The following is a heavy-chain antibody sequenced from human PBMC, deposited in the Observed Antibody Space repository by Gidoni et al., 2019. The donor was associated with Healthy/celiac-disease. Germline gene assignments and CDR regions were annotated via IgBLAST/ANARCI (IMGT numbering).Heavy chain of an antibody. V-gene: IGHV1-3*01. CDR1: GYTFTSYA. CDR3: ARDGRYCSSTSCYRWWPPYAFDI. Sequence: QVQLVQSGAEVKKPGASVTVSCKASGYTFTSYAMHWVRQAPGQRLEWMGWINAGNGNTKYSQKFQGRVTITRDTSASTAYMELSSLRSEDTAVYYCARDGRYCSSTSCYRWWPPYAFDIWGQGTMVTVSS. CDR2: INAGNGNT. D-gene: IGHD2-2*02. J-gene: IGHJ3*02.